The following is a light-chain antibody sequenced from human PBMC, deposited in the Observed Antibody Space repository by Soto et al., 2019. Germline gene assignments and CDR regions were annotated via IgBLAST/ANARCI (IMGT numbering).Light chain of an antibody. Sequence: EIVLTQSPGPLSLSPGDGATLSCRASQSVSGNSLAWYQQKPGQAPRLLIYGASTRATGMPDKFSGSGSGTDFTLTISRLEPEDFAVYYWQQYGSSPYTFGQGTKLEIK. CDR2: GAS. V-gene: IGKV3-20*01. J-gene: IGKJ2*01. CDR1: QSVSGNS. CDR3: QQYGSSPYT.